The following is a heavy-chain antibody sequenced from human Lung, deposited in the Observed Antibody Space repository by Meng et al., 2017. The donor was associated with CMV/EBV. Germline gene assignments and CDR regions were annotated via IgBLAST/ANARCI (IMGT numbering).Heavy chain of an antibody. D-gene: IGHD3-22*01. CDR3: ARHAEDYYDSRDFSPYAH. CDR1: GFTFSTYV. CDR2: IIPMFGTT. Sequence: SXXVSXXXXGFTFSTYVFSWVRQAPGQGLEWLGGIIPMFGTTNYAQKFQGRLTIKADDSTRTAYMDLSSLTSEDTAVYYCARHAEDYYDSRDFSPYAHWGQGXLVTVSS. V-gene: IGHV1-69*13. J-gene: IGHJ4*02.